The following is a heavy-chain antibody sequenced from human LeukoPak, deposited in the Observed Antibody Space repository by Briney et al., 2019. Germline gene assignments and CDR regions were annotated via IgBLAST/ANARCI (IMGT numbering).Heavy chain of an antibody. CDR1: GGSISSYY. CDR2: IYYSGST. J-gene: IGHJ6*02. CDR3: ARLLEEIPAARYYYYYYGMDV. V-gene: IGHV4-59*01. D-gene: IGHD2-2*01. Sequence: PSETLSLTCTDSGGSISSYYWSWIRQPPGKGLEWIGYIYYSGSTNYNPSLKSRVTISVDTSKNQFSLKLSSVTAADTAVYYSARLLEEIPAARYYYYYYGMDVWGQGTTVTVSS.